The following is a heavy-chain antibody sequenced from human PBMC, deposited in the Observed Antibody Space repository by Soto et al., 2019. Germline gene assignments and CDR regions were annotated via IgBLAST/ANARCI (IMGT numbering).Heavy chain of an antibody. D-gene: IGHD3-22*01. CDR2: ISSSSSYI. CDR1: GFTFSSYS. J-gene: IGHJ4*02. CDR3: ARGGYYDSSGYYYGY. Sequence: SRGSLRLSCAASGFTFSSYSMNWVRQAPGKGLEWVSSISSSSSYIYYADSVKGRFTISRDNAKNSLYLQMNSLRAEDTAVYYCARGGYYDSSGYYYGYWGQGTLVTVSS. V-gene: IGHV3-21*01.